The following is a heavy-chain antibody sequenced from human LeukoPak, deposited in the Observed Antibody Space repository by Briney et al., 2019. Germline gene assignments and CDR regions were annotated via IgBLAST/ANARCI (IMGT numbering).Heavy chain of an antibody. J-gene: IGHJ4*02. Sequence: GASLKVSCKASGYTFTSYGISWVRQAPGQGLEWMGWISAYNGNTNYAQKLQGRVTMTTDTSTSTVYMELSSLRSEDTAVYYCAREGSGSYIYFDYWGQGTLVTVSS. D-gene: IGHD3-10*01. CDR1: GYTFTSYG. CDR2: ISAYNGNT. V-gene: IGHV1-18*01. CDR3: AREGSGSYIYFDY.